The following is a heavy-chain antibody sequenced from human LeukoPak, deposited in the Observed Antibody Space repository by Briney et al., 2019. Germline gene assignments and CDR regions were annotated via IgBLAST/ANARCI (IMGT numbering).Heavy chain of an antibody. CDR2: IRYDGNNK. D-gene: IGHD6-19*01. J-gene: IGHJ4*02. CDR3: ARATEGVAGRISYFDY. Sequence: GGSLRLSCAASGFTFSSYWMHWVRQAPGKGLEWVAFIRYDGNNKYYADSVKGRFTISRDNSKNTLYLQMNSLRAEDTAVYYCARATEGVAGRISYFDYWGQGTLVTVSS. V-gene: IGHV3-30*02. CDR1: GFTFSSYW.